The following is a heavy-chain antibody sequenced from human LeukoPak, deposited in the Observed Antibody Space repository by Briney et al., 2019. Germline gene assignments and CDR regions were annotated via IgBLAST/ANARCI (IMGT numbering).Heavy chain of an antibody. Sequence: GGPLRLPCAAWGFTFSRYWKNWARQAPGEGLVWVARINNDETVTSYGHSVNGPFTISRDNAKNSLYLQTSNLRAEDTAVYFCAAYGDYGPFDYWGQGTLVTVSS. J-gene: IGHJ4*02. CDR2: INNDETVT. CDR1: GFTFSRYW. V-gene: IGHV3-7*03. CDR3: AAYGDYGPFDY. D-gene: IGHD4-17*01.